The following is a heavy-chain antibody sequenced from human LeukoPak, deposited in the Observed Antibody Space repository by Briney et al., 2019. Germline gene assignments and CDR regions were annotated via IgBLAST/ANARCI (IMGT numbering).Heavy chain of an antibody. CDR1: GFTFRNYA. CDR2: ISHDGRNK. Sequence: GGSLRLSCSASGFTFRNYAMHWGRKAPGKGLEWVAVISHDGRNKYYADSVKGRFTISRDNSRNTLSLQMNSLRLDDTAVFYCARVATGLYASGSYSDFWGQGTLVTVSS. CDR3: ARVATGLYASGSYSDF. D-gene: IGHD3-10*01. V-gene: IGHV3-30*04. J-gene: IGHJ4*02.